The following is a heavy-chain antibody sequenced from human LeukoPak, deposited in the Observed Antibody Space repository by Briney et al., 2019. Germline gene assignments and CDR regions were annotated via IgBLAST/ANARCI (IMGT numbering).Heavy chain of an antibody. J-gene: IGHJ4*02. CDR3: ARAPQYSSSSDLDY. CDR2: INPNSGGT. CDR1: GYTFTGYY. V-gene: IGHV1-2*02. D-gene: IGHD6-6*01. Sequence: ASVKVSCKASGYTFTGYYMHWVRQAPGQGLEWMGWINPNSGGTNYAQKFQGRVTMTRDTSISTAYMELSRLRSDDTAVYYCARAPQYSSSSDLDYWGQGTLVTVSS.